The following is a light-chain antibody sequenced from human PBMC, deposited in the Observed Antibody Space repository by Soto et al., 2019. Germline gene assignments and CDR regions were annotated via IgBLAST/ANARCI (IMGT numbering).Light chain of an antibody. CDR1: QIVSSTY. CDR2: GAS. CDR3: HQYGSSPWT. V-gene: IGKV3-20*01. J-gene: IGKJ1*01. Sequence: EIVLTQSPGTLSLSPGERATLSCRASQIVSSTYLAWYEQKPGQAPRLLIYGASTRATGIPDRFSGSGSGTDVTLTISRVEPEDFAVFYCHQYGSSPWTFGQGTKVEIK.